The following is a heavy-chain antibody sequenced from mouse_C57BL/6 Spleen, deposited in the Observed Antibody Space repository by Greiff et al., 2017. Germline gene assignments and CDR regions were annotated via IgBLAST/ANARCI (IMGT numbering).Heavy chain of an antibody. CDR3: ARSFDGYYNWDFDV. CDR1: GYSFTGYY. D-gene: IGHD2-3*01. Sequence: VQLQQSGPELVKPGASVKISCKASGYSFTGYYMHWVKQSAEKSLEWIGEINPSTGGTSYNQKFKGKATLTVDKSSSTAYMQLKSLTSEDSAVYYCARSFDGYYNWDFDVWGTGTTVTVAS. V-gene: IGHV1-43*01. CDR2: INPSTGGT. J-gene: IGHJ1*03.